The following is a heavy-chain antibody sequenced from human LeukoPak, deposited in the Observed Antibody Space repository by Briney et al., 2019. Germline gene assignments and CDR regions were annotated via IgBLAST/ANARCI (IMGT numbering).Heavy chain of an antibody. V-gene: IGHV4-61*02. CDR3: ARVVGQLGDAFDI. J-gene: IGHJ3*02. Sequence: SETLSLTCTVSGGSISSGSYYWSWIRQPAVKGLEWIGRIYTSGSTNYNPSLKSRVTISVDTSKNQFSLKLSSVTAADTAVYYCARVVGQLGDAFDIWGQGTMVTVSS. CDR2: IYTSGST. D-gene: IGHD6-6*01. CDR1: GGSISSGSYY.